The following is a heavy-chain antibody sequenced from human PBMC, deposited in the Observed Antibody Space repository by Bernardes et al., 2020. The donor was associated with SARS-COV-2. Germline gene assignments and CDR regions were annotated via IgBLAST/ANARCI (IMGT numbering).Heavy chain of an antibody. CDR2: ISGSGGST. CDR1: GFTFSSYA. V-gene: IGHV3-23*01. Sequence: GGSLRLSCAASGFTFSSYAMSWVRQAPGKGLEWVSAISGSGGSTYYADSVKGRFTISRDNSKNTLYLQMNSLRAEDTAVYYCAKDPRSSVSVGATTFGGWGQGTLVTVSS. J-gene: IGHJ4*02. CDR3: AKDPRSSVSVGATTFGG. D-gene: IGHD1-26*01.